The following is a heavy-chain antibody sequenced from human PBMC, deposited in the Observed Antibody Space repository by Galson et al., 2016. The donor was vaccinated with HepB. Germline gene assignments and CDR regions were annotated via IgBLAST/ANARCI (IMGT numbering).Heavy chain of an antibody. V-gene: IGHV1-69*13. Sequence: SVKVSCKASGGTFSSYGVSWVRQAPGQGLEWMGGIKPIFDSPNYAQKFPGRVTITADQSTSTAYMELRSLSSEDTAVYYCSTDSWQDTAIGMDVWGQGTTVTVSS. D-gene: IGHD5-18*01. CDR3: STDSWQDTAIGMDV. CDR1: GGTFSSYG. CDR2: IKPIFDSP. J-gene: IGHJ6*02.